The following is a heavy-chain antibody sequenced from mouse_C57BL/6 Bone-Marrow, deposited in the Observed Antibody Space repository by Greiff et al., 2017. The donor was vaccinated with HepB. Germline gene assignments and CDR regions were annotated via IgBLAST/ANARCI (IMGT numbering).Heavy chain of an antibody. CDR2: IDPSDSET. J-gene: IGHJ2*01. CDR3: ASLFFDY. V-gene: IGHV1-52*01. CDR1: GYTFTSYW. Sequence: QVHVKQPGAELVRPGSSVKLSCKASGYTFTSYWMHWVKQRPIQGLEWIGNIDPSDSETHYNQKFKDKATLTVDKSSSTAYMQLSSLTSEDSAVYYCASLFFDYWGQGTTLTVSS.